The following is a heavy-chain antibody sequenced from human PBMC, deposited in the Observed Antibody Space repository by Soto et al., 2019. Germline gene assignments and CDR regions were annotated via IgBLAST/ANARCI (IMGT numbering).Heavy chain of an antibody. D-gene: IGHD3-22*01. CDR1: GFTFSSYA. CDR2: ISYDGSNK. V-gene: IGHV3-30-3*01. Sequence: PGGSLRLSCAAAGFTFSSYAMHWVRQAPGKGLEWVAVISYDGSNKYYADSVKGRFTISRDNSKNTLYLQMNSLRAEDTAVYYYASIGYYYGMDVWGQGTTVTVSS. J-gene: IGHJ6*02. CDR3: ASIGYYYGMDV.